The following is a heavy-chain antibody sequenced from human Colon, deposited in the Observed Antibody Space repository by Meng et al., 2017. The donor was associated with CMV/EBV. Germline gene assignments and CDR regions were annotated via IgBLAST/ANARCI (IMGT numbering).Heavy chain of an antibody. Sequence: GESLKISCVASGFTFSTYWMHWVRQAPGKGLEWVANIKYDGSETHYVDSLKGRVTVSRDNAKNSLYLQISSLRPEDTAVFFCARVGVNKPFDYWGQGTLVTVSS. CDR1: GFTFSTYW. D-gene: IGHD2-21*01. CDR3: ARVGVNKPFDY. V-gene: IGHV3-7*01. J-gene: IGHJ4*02. CDR2: IKYDGSET.